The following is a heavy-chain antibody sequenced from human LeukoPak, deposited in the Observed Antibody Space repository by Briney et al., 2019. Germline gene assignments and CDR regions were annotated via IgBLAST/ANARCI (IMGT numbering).Heavy chain of an antibody. J-gene: IGHJ4*02. CDR3: TTFHLGASDY. Sequence: RGSLRLSCPASLFTFSNSWMSWVRQAPAKGLKWVGRIKSKTDGGTTDYAAPVKGRFTISRDHSKNTLYLQMNSLKTEDTAVYYCTTFHLGASDYWGQGTLVTVSS. CDR1: LFTFSNSW. D-gene: IGHD1-26*01. CDR2: IKSKTDGGTT. V-gene: IGHV3-15*01.